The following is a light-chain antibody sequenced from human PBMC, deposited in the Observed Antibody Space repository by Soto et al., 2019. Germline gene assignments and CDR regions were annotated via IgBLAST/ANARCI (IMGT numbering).Light chain of an antibody. J-gene: IGKJ1*01. Sequence: DIQMTQSPATLSASVGDRVSITCRASQDISRWLAWYQQKPGKAPKVLIWDASSLQRGVPSRFTGSGSGTAFTLTINGLQPDDFATYYCQQYNGYRTWTFGQGTKVEIK. V-gene: IGKV1-5*01. CDR1: QDISRW. CDR2: DAS. CDR3: QQYNGYRTWT.